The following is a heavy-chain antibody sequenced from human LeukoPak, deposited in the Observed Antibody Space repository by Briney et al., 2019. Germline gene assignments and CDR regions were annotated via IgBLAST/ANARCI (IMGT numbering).Heavy chain of an antibody. CDR2: INHSGST. D-gene: IGHD6-6*01. J-gene: IGHJ5*02. CDR3: ARVGYSSSSDWFDP. CDR1: GGSFSGYY. V-gene: IGHV4-34*01. Sequence: SETLSLTCAVYGGSFSGYYWSWIRQPPGKGLEWIGEINHSGSTNYNPSLKSRVTISVDTSKNQFSLKLSSVTAAGAAVYYCARVGYSSSSDWFDPWGQGTLVTVSS.